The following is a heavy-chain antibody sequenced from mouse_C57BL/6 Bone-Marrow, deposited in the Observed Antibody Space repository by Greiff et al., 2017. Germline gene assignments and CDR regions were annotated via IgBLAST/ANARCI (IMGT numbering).Heavy chain of an antibody. CDR2: IYPRSGNT. CDR1: GYTFTSYG. CDR3: ARLGPHYYGSSWYFDV. Sequence: VQLQQSGAELARPGASVKLSCKASGYTFTSYGISWVKQRTGQGLEWIGEIYPRSGNTYYNEKFKGKATLTADNSSSTAYMELRSLTSEDSAVYFCARLGPHYYGSSWYFDVWGTGTTVTVSS. J-gene: IGHJ1*03. V-gene: IGHV1-81*01. D-gene: IGHD1-1*01.